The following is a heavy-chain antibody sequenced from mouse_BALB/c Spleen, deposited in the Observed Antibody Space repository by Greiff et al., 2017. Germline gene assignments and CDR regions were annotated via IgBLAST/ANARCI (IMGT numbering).Heavy chain of an antibody. CDR2: INPYNDGT. CDR3: ARGEDYGNYVAWFAY. V-gene: IGHV1-14*01. J-gene: IGHJ3*01. Sequence: EVQLQESGPELVKPGASVKMSCKASGYTFTSYVMHWVKQKPGQGLEWIGYINPYNDGTKYNEKFKGKATLTSDKSSSTAYMELSSLTSEDSAVYYCARGEDYGNYVAWFAYWGQGTLVTVSA. D-gene: IGHD2-1*01. CDR1: GYTFTSYV.